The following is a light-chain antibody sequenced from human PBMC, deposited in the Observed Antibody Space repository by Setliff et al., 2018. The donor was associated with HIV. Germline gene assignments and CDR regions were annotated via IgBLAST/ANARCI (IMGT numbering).Light chain of an antibody. CDR1: SSDVGTYNF. Sequence: LTQPASVSGSPGQSTTISCTGISSDVGTYNFVSWYQQHPGKAPKLMIYDVSNRPSGVSNRFSGSKSGNTASLTISGLQAEDEADYYCSSYKSIPLYVFGTGTKVTVL. CDR2: DVS. J-gene: IGLJ1*01. V-gene: IGLV2-14*03. CDR3: SSYKSIPLYV.